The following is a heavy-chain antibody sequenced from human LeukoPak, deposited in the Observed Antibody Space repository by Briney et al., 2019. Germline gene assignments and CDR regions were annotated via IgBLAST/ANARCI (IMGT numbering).Heavy chain of an antibody. J-gene: IGHJ5*02. V-gene: IGHV1-8*01. CDR2: MNPSSGNT. CDR1: GYRFHSYD. Sequence: ASVKVSCKTSGYRFHSYDINWVRQATGQGLEWMGWMNPSSGNTGYAQKYQGRVSMTRDTSTSTAFMELSSLRSEDSAVYYCTRAGHPTLNPAYNWFDPWGQGTLVRVSS. CDR3: TRAGHPTLNPAYNWFDP.